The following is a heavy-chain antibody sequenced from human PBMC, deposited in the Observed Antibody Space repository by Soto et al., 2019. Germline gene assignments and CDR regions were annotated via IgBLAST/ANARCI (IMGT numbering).Heavy chain of an antibody. CDR2: TYYYRSKWYI. V-gene: IGHV6-1*01. J-gene: IGHJ5*02. CDR3: ARDDGPRTTRRFDA. CDR1: GDSVSSNNAA. D-gene: IGHD1-1*01. Sequence: SQTLSLTCDISGDSVSSNNAAWNWIRQSPSRGLEWLGRTYYYRSKWYIDYAVSVKGRISINAVTSKNQVSLQRNAVIPDDTAVYYYARDDGPRTTRRFDAWGQASRVTVSS.